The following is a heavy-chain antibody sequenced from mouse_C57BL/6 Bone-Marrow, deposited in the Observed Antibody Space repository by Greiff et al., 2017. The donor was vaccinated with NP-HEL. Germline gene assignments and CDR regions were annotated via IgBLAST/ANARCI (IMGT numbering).Heavy chain of an antibody. Sequence: VQLQQSGAELVRPGASVKLSCTASGFNIKDDYMHWVKQRPEQGLEWIGWIDPENGDTEYASKFQGKATITADTSSNTAYLQLSSLTSEDTAVYYCTTIDYGSSYDYYAMDYWGQGTSVTVSS. CDR1: GFNIKDDY. CDR3: TTIDYGSSYDYYAMDY. D-gene: IGHD1-1*01. CDR2: IDPENGDT. V-gene: IGHV14-4*01. J-gene: IGHJ4*01.